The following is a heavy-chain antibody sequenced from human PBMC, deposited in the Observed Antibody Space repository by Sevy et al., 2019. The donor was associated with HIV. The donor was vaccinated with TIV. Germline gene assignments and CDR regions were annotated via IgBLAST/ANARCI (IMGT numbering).Heavy chain of an antibody. Sequence: ASVKVSCKASGYTFSTYNIGWVRQAPGHWLEWMGWISGDNGNTDYAQRFQGRVTMPADTSTNTAYTELRSLRSDDTAVYYCAKEQLDYGGTFENWGQGTLVTVSS. CDR1: GYTFSTYN. CDR3: AKEQLDYGGTFEN. CDR2: ISGDNGNT. V-gene: IGHV1-18*01. J-gene: IGHJ1*01. D-gene: IGHD4-17*01.